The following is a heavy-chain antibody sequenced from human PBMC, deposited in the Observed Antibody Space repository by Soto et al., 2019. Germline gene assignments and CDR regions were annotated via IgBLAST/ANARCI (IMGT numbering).Heavy chain of an antibody. Sequence: PSETLSLTCAVYGGSFSGYYWSWIRQPPGKGLEWIGEINHSGSTNYNPSLKSRVTISVDTSKNQFSLKLSSVTAADTAVYYCARDPSPTKQLVFIWGQGTLVTVSS. D-gene: IGHD6-13*01. CDR2: INHSGST. CDR3: ARDPSPTKQLVFI. CDR1: GGSFSGYY. V-gene: IGHV4-34*01. J-gene: IGHJ4*02.